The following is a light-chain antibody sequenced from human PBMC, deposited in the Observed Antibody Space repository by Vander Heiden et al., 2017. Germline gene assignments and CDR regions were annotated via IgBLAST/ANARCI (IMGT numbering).Light chain of an antibody. V-gene: IGLV1-44*01. CDR2: AMH. J-gene: IGLJ1*01. CDR3: AAWDDSLNEYI. Sequence: QSVLTQPPSASGAPGQGVTISCSGSSSNIGDNPVNWYQQLPGTAPRLLIHAMHDRPSGVPDRFSGSKSGTSASLAISGLHSEDEADYFCAAWDDSLNEYIFGTGTKVTVL. CDR1: SSNIGDNP.